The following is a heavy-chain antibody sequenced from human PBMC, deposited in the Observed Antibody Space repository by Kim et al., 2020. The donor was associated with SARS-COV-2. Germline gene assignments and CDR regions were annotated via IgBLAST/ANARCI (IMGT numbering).Heavy chain of an antibody. D-gene: IGHD2-21*02. V-gene: IGHV4-61*01. Sequence: SETLSLTCAVSGGSVSSSIYYWNWIRQPPGKGLEWIAYLYNSGSTNYNPSLKSRVTISVDTSKNQFSLKIHSVTAADTAVYYCARGTGVTAILGDFWGQGTLVTVSS. CDR3: ARGTGVTAILGDF. CDR1: GGSVSSSIYY. J-gene: IGHJ4*02. CDR2: LYNSGST.